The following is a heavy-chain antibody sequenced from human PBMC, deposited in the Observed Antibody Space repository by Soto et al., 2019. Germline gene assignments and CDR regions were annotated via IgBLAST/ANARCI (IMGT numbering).Heavy chain of an antibody. Sequence: EVQLLESGGGLVQPGGSLRLSCAASGFTFISYAMSWVRQAPGKGLEWVSSITSSGATTYYADSVKGRFIISRDNSKNTLHRQMNSLRAEDTAVYYCAKGGYSHGYIDHWGQGTLVTVSS. CDR1: GFTFISYA. V-gene: IGHV3-23*01. J-gene: IGHJ4*02. D-gene: IGHD5-18*01. CDR2: ITSSGATT. CDR3: AKGGYSHGYIDH.